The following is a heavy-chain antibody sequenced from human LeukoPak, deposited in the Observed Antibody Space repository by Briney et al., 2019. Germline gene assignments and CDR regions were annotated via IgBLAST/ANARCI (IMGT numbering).Heavy chain of an antibody. Sequence: SETLSLTCTVSGGSISTYYWSWIRQPAGKGLEWIGRIYTSGSTSGSTSCNPSLKSRVTISVDMSKNQFSLSLSSVTAADTAVYYCARDAPGIAATGVYWGQGTLVTVSS. CDR1: GGSISTYY. J-gene: IGHJ4*02. V-gene: IGHV4-4*07. CDR3: ARDAPGIAATGVY. CDR2: IYTSGSTSGST. D-gene: IGHD6-13*01.